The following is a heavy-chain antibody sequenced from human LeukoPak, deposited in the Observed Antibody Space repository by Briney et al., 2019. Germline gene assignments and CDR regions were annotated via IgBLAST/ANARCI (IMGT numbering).Heavy chain of an antibody. J-gene: IGHJ5*02. Sequence: ASVKVSCKACGYTFTDYYIQWVRQAPGQGLEWLGRINAKSGGTEDAQDFQGRVTLTRDTSISTAYMELSSLTSDDTALYYCARDLASTSNWEFDLWGQGTPVTVSP. CDR3: ARDLASTSNWEFDL. CDR1: GYTFTDYY. CDR2: INAKSGGT. D-gene: IGHD7-27*01. V-gene: IGHV1-2*06.